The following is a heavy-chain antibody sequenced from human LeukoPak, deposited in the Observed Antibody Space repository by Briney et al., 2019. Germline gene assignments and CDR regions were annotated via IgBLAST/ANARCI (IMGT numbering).Heavy chain of an antibody. CDR1: GFAFSSYW. J-gene: IGHJ4*02. V-gene: IGHV3-7*05. CDR3: ARDQVVAGIRPPFDY. CDR2: VNPDGSEK. Sequence: PGGSRRLSCAASGFAFSSYWMSWVRQAPGVGLEWVASVNPDGSEKYYVDSVRGRFTISRDNARNSLYLQMNSLRAEDTAVYYCARDQVVAGIRPPFDYWGQGTLLTVSS. D-gene: IGHD6-19*01.